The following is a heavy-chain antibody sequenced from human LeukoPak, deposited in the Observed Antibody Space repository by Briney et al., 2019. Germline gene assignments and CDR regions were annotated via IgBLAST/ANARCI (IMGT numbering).Heavy chain of an antibody. CDR1: GFTFSDYY. CDR3: AKNDIGFYFEY. V-gene: IGHV3-23*01. J-gene: IGHJ4*02. D-gene: IGHD3-9*01. CDR2: IRDSGSST. Sequence: GGSLRLSCAASGFTFSDYYMSWIRQAPGKGLEWVSSIRDSGSSTYFADSVKGRFTISRDNSKNTLFLQMNSLRAEDTAVYFCAKNDIGFYFEYGGQGTLVTVSS.